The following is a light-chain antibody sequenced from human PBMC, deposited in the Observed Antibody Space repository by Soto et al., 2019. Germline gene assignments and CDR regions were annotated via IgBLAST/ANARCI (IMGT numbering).Light chain of an antibody. J-gene: IGKJ4*01. CDR3: QRGYGTPLT. V-gene: IGKV1-39*01. CDR2: AAS. Sequence: DMEMTQSPSSLSASVGDRVTITCRASQSISNYLNWYQHKPGKVPKLLIYAASSLQSGVPTRFSGSGSGTDFTLTINSLQPEDFATYYCQRGYGTPLTFGGGTKIEIK. CDR1: QSISNY.